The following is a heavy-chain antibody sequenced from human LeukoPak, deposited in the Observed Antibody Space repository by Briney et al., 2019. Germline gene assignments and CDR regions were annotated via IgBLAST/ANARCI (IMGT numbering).Heavy chain of an antibody. CDR3: AKGVISWIAAAGPYDAFDI. CDR2: ISWNSGSI. Sequence: SLRLSCAASGFTFDDYAMHWVRQAPGKGLEWVSGISWNSGSIGYADSVKGRFTISRDNAKNSLYLQMNSLRAEGMALYYCAKGVISWIAAAGPYDAFDIWGQGTMVTVSS. V-gene: IGHV3-9*03. CDR1: GFTFDDYA. D-gene: IGHD6-13*01. J-gene: IGHJ3*02.